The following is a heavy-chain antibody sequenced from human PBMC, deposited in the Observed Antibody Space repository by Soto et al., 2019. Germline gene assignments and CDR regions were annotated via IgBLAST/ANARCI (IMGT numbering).Heavy chain of an antibody. D-gene: IGHD3-3*01. V-gene: IGHV3-33*01. Sequence: QVQLVESGGGVVQPGRSLRLSCAASGFTFSSYGMHWVRQAPGKGLEWVAVIWYDGSNKYYADSVKGRFTISRDNSKNTLYLPMNSLRAEDTAVYYCARDRAPYYDFWSGCEYFQHWGQGTLVTVSS. CDR3: ARDRAPYYDFWSGCEYFQH. J-gene: IGHJ1*01. CDR1: GFTFSSYG. CDR2: IWYDGSNK.